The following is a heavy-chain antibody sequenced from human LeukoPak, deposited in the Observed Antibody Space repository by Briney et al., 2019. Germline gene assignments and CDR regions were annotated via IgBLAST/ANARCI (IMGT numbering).Heavy chain of an antibody. Sequence: GGSLRLSCAASGFTFSSYAMSWVRQAPGKGLEWVSAISGSGGSTYYADSVKGRFTISRDNSKNTLYLQMNSLRAEDTAVYYCARDHDILGWFDPWGQGTLVTVSS. CDR3: ARDHDILGWFDP. CDR2: ISGSGGST. D-gene: IGHD3-9*01. V-gene: IGHV3-23*01. CDR1: GFTFSSYA. J-gene: IGHJ5*02.